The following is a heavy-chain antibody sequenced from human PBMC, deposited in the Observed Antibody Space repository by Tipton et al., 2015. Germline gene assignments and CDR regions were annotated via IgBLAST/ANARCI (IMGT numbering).Heavy chain of an antibody. CDR2: IYHSGII. CDR1: GDSISSRNW. V-gene: IGHV4-4*02. CDR3: TRYIYGVVPAGVY. Sequence: TLSLTCAVSGDSISSRNWWSWVRQPPGKGLEWIGEIYHSGIINYNPSLESRVTISVDKSRNQFSLKLSSVTAADTAIYYCTRYIYGVVPAGVYWGPGTLVTVSS. D-gene: IGHD3-3*02. J-gene: IGHJ4*02.